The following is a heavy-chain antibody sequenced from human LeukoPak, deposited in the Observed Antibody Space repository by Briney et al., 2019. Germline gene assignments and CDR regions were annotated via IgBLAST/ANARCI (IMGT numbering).Heavy chain of an antibody. CDR2: MNPNSGNT. Sequence: ASVKVSCKASGYTFTSYDINWVRQATGQGLEWMGWMNPNSGNTGYAQKFQGRVTITTDESTSTAYMELSSLRSEDTAVYYCARAGQLWLNWFDPWGQGTLVTVSS. CDR1: GYTFTSYD. V-gene: IGHV1-8*01. J-gene: IGHJ5*02. CDR3: ARAGQLWLNWFDP. D-gene: IGHD5-18*01.